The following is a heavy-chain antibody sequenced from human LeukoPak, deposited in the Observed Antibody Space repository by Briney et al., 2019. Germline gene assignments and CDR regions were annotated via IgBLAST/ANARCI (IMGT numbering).Heavy chain of an antibody. J-gene: IGHJ4*02. D-gene: IGHD2-15*01. CDR1: GFTFSSYS. CDR2: ISSSSSYI. Sequence: GGSLRLSCAASGFTFSSYSMNWVRQAPGKGLEWVSSISSSSSYIYYADSVKGRFTISRDNAKNSLYLQMNSLRAEDTAVYYCATQAPGGPLEYWGQGTLVTVSS. CDR3: ATQAPGGPLEY. V-gene: IGHV3-21*01.